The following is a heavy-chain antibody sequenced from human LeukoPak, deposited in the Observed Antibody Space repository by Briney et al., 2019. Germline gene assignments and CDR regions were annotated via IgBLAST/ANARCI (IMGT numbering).Heavy chain of an antibody. J-gene: IGHJ4*02. Sequence: PSETLSLTCTVSGGSISSSSYYWSWIRQPPGKGLEWIGYIYYSGSTNYNPSLKSRVTISVDTSKNQFSLKLSSVTAADTAVYYCARAKWIAARGPFGYWGQGTLVTVSS. CDR2: IYYSGST. CDR3: ARAKWIAARGPFGY. V-gene: IGHV4-61*01. CDR1: GGSISSSSYY. D-gene: IGHD6-6*01.